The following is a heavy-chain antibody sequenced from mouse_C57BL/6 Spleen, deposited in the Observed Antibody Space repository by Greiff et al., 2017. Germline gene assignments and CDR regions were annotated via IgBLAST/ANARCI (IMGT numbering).Heavy chain of an antibody. J-gene: IGHJ2*01. CDR3: ARSRLDY. CDR2: IYPGSGNT. Sequence: VQLKESGPELVKPGASVKISCKASGYSFTSYYIHWVKQRPGQGLEWIGWIYPGSGNTKYNEKFKGKATLTADTSSSTAYMQLSSLTSEDSAVYYCARSRLDYWGQGTTLTVSS. V-gene: IGHV1-66*01. CDR1: GYSFTSYY.